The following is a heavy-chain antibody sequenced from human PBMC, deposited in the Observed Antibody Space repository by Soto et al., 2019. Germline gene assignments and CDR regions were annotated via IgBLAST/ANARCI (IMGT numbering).Heavy chain of an antibody. Sequence: EVHLLESGGDLVQPGGSLRLSCAASGFSFINYAMSWVRQAPGKGLEWVSSISGSGGRTYYAGSVRGRFTISRDSSRNTLYLEMNSMRAEDTAIYYCAKDAYSDDNNSPLDYWGQGTLVIVSS. CDR3: AKDAYSDDNNSPLDY. V-gene: IGHV3-23*01. CDR1: GFSFINYA. CDR2: ISGSGGRT. J-gene: IGHJ4*02. D-gene: IGHD1-1*01.